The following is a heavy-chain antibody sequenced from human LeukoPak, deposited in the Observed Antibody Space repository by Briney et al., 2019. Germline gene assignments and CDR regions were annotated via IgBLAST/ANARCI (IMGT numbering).Heavy chain of an antibody. CDR3: ARALVRYSSRSSGQFDY. J-gene: IGHJ4*02. Sequence: SETLSLTCTVSGGSVSSGSYYWSWIRQPPGKGLEWIGYIYYSGSTNYNPSLKGRVTISVDTSKNQFSLKLSSVTAADTAVYYCARALVRYSSRSSGQFDYWGQGTLVTVSS. V-gene: IGHV4-61*01. D-gene: IGHD6-13*01. CDR2: IYYSGST. CDR1: GGSVSSGSYY.